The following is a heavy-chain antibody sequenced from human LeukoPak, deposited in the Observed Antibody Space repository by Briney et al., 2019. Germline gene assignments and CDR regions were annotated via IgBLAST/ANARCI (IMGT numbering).Heavy chain of an antibody. J-gene: IGHJ4*02. D-gene: IGHD3-10*01. V-gene: IGHV1-8*01. Sequence: VASVKVSCKAPGYTFTSYDINWVRQATGQGLEWMGWMNPNSGNTGYAQKFQGRVTMTRNTSISTAYMELSSLRSEDTAVYYCARGQEWWTPEMYYYGSGSYYTENDYWGQGTLVTVSS. CDR1: GYTFTSYD. CDR3: ARGQEWWTPEMYYYGSGSYYTENDY. CDR2: MNPNSGNT.